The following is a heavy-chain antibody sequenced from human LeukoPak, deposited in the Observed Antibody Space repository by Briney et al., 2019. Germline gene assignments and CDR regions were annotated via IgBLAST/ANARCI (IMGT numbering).Heavy chain of an antibody. J-gene: IGHJ5*02. D-gene: IGHD3-10*01. CDR3: ARDHHPKAWIGYPGPDGFDP. CDR1: DGSINGYY. CDR2: INHSGST. Sequence: SETLSLTCTVSDGSINGYYWSWIRQPPGKGLEWIGEINHSGSTNCNPSLKSRVTISVDTSKNQFSLKLSSVTAADTAVYYCARDHHPKAWIGYPGPDGFDPWGQGTLVTVSS. V-gene: IGHV4-34*01.